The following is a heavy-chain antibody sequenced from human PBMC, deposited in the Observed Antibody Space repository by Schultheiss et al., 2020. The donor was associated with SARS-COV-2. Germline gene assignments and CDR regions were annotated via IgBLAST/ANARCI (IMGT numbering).Heavy chain of an antibody. D-gene: IGHD3-22*01. J-gene: IGHJ4*02. CDR1: GGSISNGAYY. Sequence: SQTLSLTCTVSGGSISNGAYYWSWIRQHPGKGLEWIGYIYYSGSTYYNPSLKSRVTISVDTSRNQFSLQLTSVTAADTAVYYCTSWTYYYDSSGYSDPFDYWGQGTLVTVSS. CDR3: TSWTYYYDSSGYSDPFDY. V-gene: IGHV4-31*03. CDR2: IYYSGST.